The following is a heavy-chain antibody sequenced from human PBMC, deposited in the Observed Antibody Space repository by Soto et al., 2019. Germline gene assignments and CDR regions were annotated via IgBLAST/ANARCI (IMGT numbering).Heavy chain of an antibody. D-gene: IGHD1-1*01. V-gene: IGHV4-34*01. CDR1: GGSFSGYY. J-gene: IGHJ3*02. CDR2: INPSGST. Sequence: QVQLQQWGAGLLKPSETLSLTCAVYGGSFSGYYWSWIRQPPGKGLEWIGEINPSGSTNDNPSLKRRVTISVDTSKNQYSLKLSSVTAADTAVYYWARGDNGNPRGAFDIWGQGTMVTVSS. CDR3: ARGDNGNPRGAFDI.